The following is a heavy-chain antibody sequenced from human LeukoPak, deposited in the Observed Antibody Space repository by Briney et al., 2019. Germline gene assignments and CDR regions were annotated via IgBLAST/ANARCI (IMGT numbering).Heavy chain of an antibody. V-gene: IGHV4-59*01. J-gene: IGHJ4*02. CDR1: GGSISRYY. D-gene: IGHD3-9*01. Sequence: SETLSLTCTVSGGSISRYYWNWIRQPPGKGLEWVGYIYYSGSTNYNPSLKRRVTISVDTSKNQFSLKLSSVTAADTAVYYCARGYYDSLNGYFQGIDYWGQGTLVTVSS. CDR2: IYYSGST. CDR3: ARGYYDSLNGYFQGIDY.